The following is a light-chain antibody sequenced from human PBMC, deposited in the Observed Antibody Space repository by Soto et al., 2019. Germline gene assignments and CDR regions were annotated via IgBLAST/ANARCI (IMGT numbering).Light chain of an antibody. CDR3: QQYYSTPPYT. CDR1: QSVLYSSNNKNY. CDR2: WAA. Sequence: DIVMTQSPDSLAVCLGERATINCKSSQSVLYSSNNKNYLAWYQQKPGQPPKLLIYWAATRESGVPDRFSGSGSGAEFTLTITSLQAEDVAVYYCQQYYSTPPYTFGQGTKLEIK. J-gene: IGKJ2*01. V-gene: IGKV4-1*01.